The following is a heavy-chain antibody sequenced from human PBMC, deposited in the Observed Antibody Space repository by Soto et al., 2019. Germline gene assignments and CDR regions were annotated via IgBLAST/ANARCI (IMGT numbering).Heavy chain of an antibody. D-gene: IGHD5-18*01. Sequence: QVQLVESGGGVVQPGRSLRLSCAASGFTFISYAMHWVRQAPGKGLEWVAVISYDGSNKYYADSVKGRFTISRDNSKNTLYLQMNSLRDEDTAVYYCARAHARGYSYAYFDYWGQGTLVTVSS. V-gene: IGHV3-30-3*01. CDR3: ARAHARGYSYAYFDY. J-gene: IGHJ4*02. CDR2: ISYDGSNK. CDR1: GFTFISYA.